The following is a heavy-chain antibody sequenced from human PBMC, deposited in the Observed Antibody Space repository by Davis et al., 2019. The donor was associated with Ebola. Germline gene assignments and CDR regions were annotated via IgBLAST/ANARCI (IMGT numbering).Heavy chain of an antibody. J-gene: IGHJ5*02. CDR3: AKGGGTSSSDFRRT. Sequence: GESLKTSCAASGFPFRNYGLNWVRQAPGKGLELVSGISDSGGSTHYADPVKGRFTIPRDNSKNTLYLQMNSRGAEDTAVYYCAKGGGTSSSDFRRTWGQGTLVTVSS. CDR1: GFPFRNYG. D-gene: IGHD6-6*01. CDR2: ISDSGGST. V-gene: IGHV3-23*01.